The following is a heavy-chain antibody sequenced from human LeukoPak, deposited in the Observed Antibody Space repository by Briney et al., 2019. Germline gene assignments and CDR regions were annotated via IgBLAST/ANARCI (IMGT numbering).Heavy chain of an antibody. V-gene: IGHV3-23*01. D-gene: IGHD4-23*01. Sequence: PGGSLGLSCAASGFTFSNYAMHWVRQAPGKGLEWVSGIVGSGISTKYADSVKGRFTMSRDNSKNMLYLQMDSLRAEDTAVYFCSKRETASNSKYFDYWGQGTLVTVSS. CDR1: GFTFSNYA. CDR3: SKRETASNSKYFDY. J-gene: IGHJ4*02. CDR2: IVGSGIST.